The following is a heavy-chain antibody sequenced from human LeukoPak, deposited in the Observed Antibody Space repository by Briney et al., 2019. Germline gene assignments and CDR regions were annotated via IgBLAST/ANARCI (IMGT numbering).Heavy chain of an antibody. V-gene: IGHV1-18*01. D-gene: IGHD1-7*01. CDR3: ARGGDNNSNYDPFDY. CDR2: ISAYNGNT. J-gene: IGHJ4*02. Sequence: GASVKVSCKASGYTFTSYGISWVRQAPGQGLEWMGWISAYNGNTNYAQKLQGRVTMTTDTSTSTAYMELRSLRSDDTAVYYCARGGDNNSNYDPFDYWGQGTLVTVSS. CDR1: GYTFTSYG.